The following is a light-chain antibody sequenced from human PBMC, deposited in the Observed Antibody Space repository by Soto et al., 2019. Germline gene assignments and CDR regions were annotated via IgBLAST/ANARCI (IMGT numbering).Light chain of an antibody. CDR2: DAS. V-gene: IGKV3-11*01. CDR3: QQRSNWPALT. J-gene: IGKJ4*01. Sequence: EILLTQSPATLSLSPGERATLSCRASQSVSSYLAWYQQKPGQAPRLLISDASNRATGIPARFSGSGSGTDFTLTISSLEPEDFAVYYCQQRSNWPALTFGGGTKVDIK. CDR1: QSVSSY.